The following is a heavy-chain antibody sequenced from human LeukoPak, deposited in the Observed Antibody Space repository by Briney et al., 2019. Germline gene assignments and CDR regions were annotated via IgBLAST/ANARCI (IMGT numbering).Heavy chain of an antibody. D-gene: IGHD3-22*01. Sequence: PSETLSLTCTVSGGSISSSSYYWGWIRQPPGKGLEWIGYIYYGGSTNYNPSLKSRVTISVDTSKNQFSLKLSSVTAADTAVYYCARTNYYDNSGYPDYWGQGTLVTVSS. J-gene: IGHJ4*02. CDR1: GGSISSSSYY. CDR2: IYYGGST. CDR3: ARTNYYDNSGYPDY. V-gene: IGHV4-61*05.